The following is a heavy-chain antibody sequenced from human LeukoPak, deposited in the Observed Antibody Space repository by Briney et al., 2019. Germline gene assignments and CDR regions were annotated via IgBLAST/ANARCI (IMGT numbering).Heavy chain of an antibody. CDR3: AKDTGGNGAYFYAMDV. D-gene: IGHD4-23*01. CDR1: GFPFSHFA. CDR2: ISPSGGGT. J-gene: IGHJ6*02. V-gene: IGHV3-23*01. Sequence: GGSLRLSCAASGFPFSHFAMTWVRQAPGKGLEWVSAISPSGGGTYYADSAKGRFTISRDRATNTLFLQMNSLGAEDTALYYCAKDTGGNGAYFYAMDVWGQGTSVTVSS.